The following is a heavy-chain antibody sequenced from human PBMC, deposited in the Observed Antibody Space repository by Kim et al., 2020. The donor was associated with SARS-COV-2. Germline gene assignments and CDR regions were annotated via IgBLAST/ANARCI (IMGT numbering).Heavy chain of an antibody. CDR3: AGGGGIAVAASPFSFDY. CDR1: GFTFSSYG. D-gene: IGHD6-19*01. J-gene: IGHJ4*02. CDR2: ISYDGSNK. V-gene: IGHV3-30*03. Sequence: GGSLRLSCAASGFTFSSYGMHWVRQAPGKGLECVAFISYDGSNKYYADSVKGRFTISRDNSKNTLYLQMNSLRAEDTAVYYCAGGGGIAVAASPFSFDYWGQGTLVTVSS.